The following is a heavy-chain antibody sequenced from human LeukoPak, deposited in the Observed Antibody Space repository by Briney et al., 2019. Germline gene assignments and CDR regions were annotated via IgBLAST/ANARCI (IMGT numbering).Heavy chain of an antibody. CDR3: ARDPSAVAGYFDC. CDR1: GGSISSYY. D-gene: IGHD6-19*01. J-gene: IGHJ4*01. V-gene: IGHV4-4*07. CDR2: IYSSGST. Sequence: SETLSLTCTVSGGSISSYYWSWIRQPAGKGLEWIVRIYSSGSTEYNPSLKSRVTMSVDTSKNQFSLKLSSVTAADTAVYYCARDPSAVAGYFDCWGQGPLVTVSS.